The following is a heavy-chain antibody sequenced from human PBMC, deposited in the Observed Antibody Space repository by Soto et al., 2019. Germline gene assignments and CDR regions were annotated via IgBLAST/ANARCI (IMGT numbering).Heavy chain of an antibody. CDR1: GFTFSSYA. Sequence: QVQLVESGGGVVQPGRSLRLSCAASGFTFSSYAIHWVRQAPGKGLEWGAVVSFDGRDKYYADSVKGRLTISRDNSKNTLFLEMNSLRTEDTAVYYCVRTPIAARPYFDYWGQGTLVTVSP. CDR3: VRTPIAARPYFDY. V-gene: IGHV3-30-3*01. J-gene: IGHJ4*02. D-gene: IGHD6-6*01. CDR2: VSFDGRDK.